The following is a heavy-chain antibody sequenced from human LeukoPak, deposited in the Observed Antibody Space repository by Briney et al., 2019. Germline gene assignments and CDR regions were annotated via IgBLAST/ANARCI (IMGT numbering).Heavy chain of an antibody. D-gene: IGHD3-22*01. V-gene: IGHV6-1*01. J-gene: IGHJ3*02. CDR1: GDSVSNNSAA. CDR2: TYYRSKWYS. CDR3: ARAREYTYYYDSSGYPRHTKHDAFDI. Sequence: SQTLSLTCGISGDSVSNNSAAWNWIRQSPSRGLEWLGRTYYRSKWYSDYAVSVKSRITINPDTSKNQFSLKLSSVTAADTAVYYCARAREYTYYYDSSGYPRHTKHDAFDIWGQGTMVTVSS.